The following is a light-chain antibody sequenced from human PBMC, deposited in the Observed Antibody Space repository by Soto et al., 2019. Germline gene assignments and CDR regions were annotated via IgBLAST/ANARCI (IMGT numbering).Light chain of an antibody. V-gene: IGKV3-20*01. CDR3: HHYET. CDR2: GAS. CDR1: QSVSRSY. Sequence: IVLTQSPGTLSLSPGDRATLSCRASQSVSRSYLGWYQKKPGRAPRILMYGASIRAAGVPGRFSGSGSGTEFTLTIRRLEHEDFTVYYCHHYETFGQGTKVDIK. J-gene: IGKJ1*01.